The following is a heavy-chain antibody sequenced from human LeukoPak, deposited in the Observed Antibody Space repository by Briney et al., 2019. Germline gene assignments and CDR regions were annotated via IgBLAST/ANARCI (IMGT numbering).Heavy chain of an antibody. Sequence: ASVKVSCKASGGTFSSYAISWVRQAPGQGLEWMGGIIPIFGTANYAQRFQGRVTITADESTSTAYMELSSLRSEDTAVYYCAREGLRWGNWFDPWGQGTLVTVSS. CDR2: IIPIFGTA. CDR3: AREGLRWGNWFDP. CDR1: GGTFSSYA. J-gene: IGHJ5*02. D-gene: IGHD4-23*01. V-gene: IGHV1-69*13.